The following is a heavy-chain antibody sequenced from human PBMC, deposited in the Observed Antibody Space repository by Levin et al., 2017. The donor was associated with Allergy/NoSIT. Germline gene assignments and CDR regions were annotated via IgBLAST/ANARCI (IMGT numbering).Heavy chain of an antibody. CDR3: AKDMAAVAGPGDFQH. CDR2: ISWNSGSI. D-gene: IGHD6-19*01. Sequence: GGSLRLSCAASGFTFDDYAMHWVRQAPGKGLEWVSGISWNSGSIGYADSVKGRFTISRDNAKNSLYLQMNSLRAEDTALYYCAKDMAAVAGPGDFQHWGQGTLVTVSS. J-gene: IGHJ1*01. CDR1: GFTFDDYA. V-gene: IGHV3-9*01.